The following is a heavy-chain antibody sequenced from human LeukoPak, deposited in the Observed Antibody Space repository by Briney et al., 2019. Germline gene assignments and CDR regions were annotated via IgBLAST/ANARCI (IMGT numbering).Heavy chain of an antibody. Sequence: GESLKISCKGSGYTFTNYWIGWVRQMPGKGLEWMGIIYPGDSDTRYSPSFQGQVTISADKSISAAYLQWSSLKASDTAMYYCARQGYSSSSRFDYWGQGTLVTVSS. CDR2: IYPGDSDT. D-gene: IGHD6-6*01. CDR1: GYTFTNYW. CDR3: ARQGYSSSSRFDY. V-gene: IGHV5-51*01. J-gene: IGHJ4*02.